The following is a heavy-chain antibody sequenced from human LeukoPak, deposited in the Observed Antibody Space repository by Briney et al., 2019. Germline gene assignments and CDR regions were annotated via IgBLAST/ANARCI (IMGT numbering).Heavy chain of an antibody. CDR3: ARVVGHDSSGYYAGDFDY. CDR1: GGSINSYY. CDR2: IYYSGST. Sequence: SETLSLTCTVSGGSINSYYWSWIRQSPGRGLEWLGYIYYSGSTNYNPSLMGRVTISVDTSKNQFSLKLSSVTAADTAVYYCARVVGHDSSGYYAGDFDYWGQGTLVTVSS. J-gene: IGHJ4*02. D-gene: IGHD3-22*01. V-gene: IGHV4-59*01.